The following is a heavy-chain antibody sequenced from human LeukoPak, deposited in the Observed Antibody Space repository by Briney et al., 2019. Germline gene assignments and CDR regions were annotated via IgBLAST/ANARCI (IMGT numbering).Heavy chain of an antibody. J-gene: IGHJ3*02. CDR3: ARDATSGYGGMDGFDI. Sequence: GGSLRLSCAASGITFSTYWIHWVRQPPGKGLEWVAVILYDGINKYYADSVKGRFTLSRDNSKNTLYLQINNLRAEDTAVYYCARDATSGYGGMDGFDIWGQGTMVTVSS. CDR2: ILYDGINK. V-gene: IGHV3-30-3*01. D-gene: IGHD3-22*01. CDR1: GITFSTYW.